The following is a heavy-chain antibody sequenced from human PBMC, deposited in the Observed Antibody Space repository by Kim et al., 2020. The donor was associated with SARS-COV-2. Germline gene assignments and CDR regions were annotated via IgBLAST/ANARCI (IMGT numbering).Heavy chain of an antibody. V-gene: IGHV3-21*01. CDR1: GFTFTGYS. D-gene: IGHD4-17*01. J-gene: IGHJ4*02. CDR3: ARDYYGDYHFDF. CDR2: ISSTSSYI. Sequence: GGSLRLSCAASGFTFTGYSMNWVRQASGKGLEWVSSISSTSSYIYYADSVKGRFTISRDNAKNSLYLQMNSLRAEDTAVYYCARDYYGDYHFDFWGQGTLVTVSS.